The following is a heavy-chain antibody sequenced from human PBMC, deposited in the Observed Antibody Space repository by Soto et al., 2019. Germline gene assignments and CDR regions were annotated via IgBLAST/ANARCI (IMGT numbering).Heavy chain of an antibody. CDR2: IYHDGKP. D-gene: IGHD4-17*01. CDR1: GASITKDW. J-gene: IGHJ4*02. Sequence: QVQLQESGPGLVKPSGTLSLACDVSGASITKDWWSWVRKAPGEGLEWIGEIYHDGKPNYNPSLKSRVIISIDKSSNQVFRNLSSVTAADTAVYYCVGNGPCALEYWGQGSLVSVSS. CDR3: VGNGPCALEY. V-gene: IGHV4-4*02.